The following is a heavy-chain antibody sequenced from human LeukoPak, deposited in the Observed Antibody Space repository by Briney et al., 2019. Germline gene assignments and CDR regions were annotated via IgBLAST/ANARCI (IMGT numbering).Heavy chain of an antibody. CDR1: GFTFSSYW. D-gene: IGHD2-2*01. V-gene: IGHV3-7*01. J-gene: IGHJ6*03. CDR2: IKQDGSEK. CDR3: ARVSLSIVVVPAAKVQSYYYYYMDV. Sequence: GGSLRLPCAASGFTFSSYWMSWVRQAPGKGLEWVANIKQDGSEKYYVDSVKGRFTISRDNAKNSLYLQMNSLRAEDTAVYYCARVSLSIVVVPAAKVQSYYYYYMDVWGKGTTVTVSS.